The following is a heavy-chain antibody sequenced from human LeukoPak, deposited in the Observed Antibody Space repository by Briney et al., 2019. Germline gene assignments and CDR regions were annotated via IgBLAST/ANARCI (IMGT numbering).Heavy chain of an antibody. CDR1: GFTFSDYY. J-gene: IGHJ6*02. CDR2: SSSSGSTI. CDR3: ATGGYSSSWSLGMDV. Sequence: PGGSLRLSCAASGFTFSDYYMSWIRQAPGKGLEWVSYSSSSGSTIYYADSVKGRFTISRDNAKNSLYLQMNSLRAEDTAVYYCATGGYSSSWSLGMDVWGQGTTVTVSS. V-gene: IGHV3-11*01. D-gene: IGHD6-13*01.